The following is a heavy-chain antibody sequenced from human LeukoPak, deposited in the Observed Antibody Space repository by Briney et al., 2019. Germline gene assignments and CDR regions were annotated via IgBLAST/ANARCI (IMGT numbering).Heavy chain of an antibody. CDR3: ARHNYYGSGSFY. J-gene: IGHJ4*02. CDR2: INHSGST. D-gene: IGHD3-10*01. V-gene: IGHV4-34*01. CDR1: GGSFTGYY. Sequence: SETLSLTCAVYGGSFTGYYWSWIRQPPGKGLEWIGEINHSGSTNYNPSLKSRVTISVDPSKNQFSVKVNSVTAADTATYYCARHNYYGSGSFYWGQGTLVTVSS.